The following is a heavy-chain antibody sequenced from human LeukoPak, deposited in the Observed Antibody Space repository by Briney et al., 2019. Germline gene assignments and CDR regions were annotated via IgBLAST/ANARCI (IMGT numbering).Heavy chain of an antibody. V-gene: IGHV4-34*01. Sequence: SETLSLTCAVYGGSFSGYYWSWIRQPPGKGLEWIGGINHSGSTNYNPSLKSRVTISVDTSKNQFSLKLSSVTAADTAVYYCARVTGATAGHWGQGTLVTVSS. J-gene: IGHJ4*02. CDR3: ARVTGATAGH. CDR1: GGSFSGYY. D-gene: IGHD1-26*01. CDR2: INHSGST.